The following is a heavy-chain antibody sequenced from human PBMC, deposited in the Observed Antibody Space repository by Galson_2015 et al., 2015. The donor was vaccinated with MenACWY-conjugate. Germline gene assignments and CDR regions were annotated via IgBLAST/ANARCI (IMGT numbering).Heavy chain of an antibody. CDR2: MNPNSGNT. V-gene: IGHV1-8*01. Sequence: SVKVSCKASGYTFTFYDMSWVRQTTGQGLECLGWMNPNSGNTGYAQKFQGRVTMTRNTSITTAYMELSSLSSEDTAVYYCAREMRSLFGLSEYYMDVWGKGTTVTVSS. D-gene: IGHD3-3*01. CDR3: AREMRSLFGLSEYYMDV. CDR1: GYTFTFYD. J-gene: IGHJ6*03.